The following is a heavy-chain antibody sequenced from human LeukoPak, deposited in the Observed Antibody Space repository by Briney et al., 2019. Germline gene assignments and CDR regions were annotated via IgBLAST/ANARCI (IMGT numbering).Heavy chain of an antibody. J-gene: IGHJ3*02. CDR1: RGTFSSYA. CDR2: IIPIFGTA. V-gene: IGHV1-69*13. Sequence: GASVKVSCKASRGTFSSYAISWVRQAPGQGLEWMGGIIPIFGTANYAQKFQGRVTITADESTSTAYMELSSLRSEDTAVYYCARDPDMTASDAFDIWGQGTMVTVSS. CDR3: ARDPDMTASDAFDI. D-gene: IGHD3-9*01.